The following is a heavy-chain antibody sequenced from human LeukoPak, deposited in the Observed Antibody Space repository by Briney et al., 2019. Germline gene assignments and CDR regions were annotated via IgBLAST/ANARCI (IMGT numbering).Heavy chain of an antibody. V-gene: IGHV1-69*01. CDR2: IIPIFGTA. D-gene: IGHD2-2*01. CDR3: ARGSIVVVPAASHYYYYMDV. Sequence: SVKVSCKASGGTFSSYAISWVRQAPGQGLEWMGGIIPIFGTANYAQKFQGRVTITADESTSTAYTELSSLRSEDTAVYYCARGSIVVVPAASHYYYYMDVWGKGTTVTVSS. CDR1: GGTFSSYA. J-gene: IGHJ6*03.